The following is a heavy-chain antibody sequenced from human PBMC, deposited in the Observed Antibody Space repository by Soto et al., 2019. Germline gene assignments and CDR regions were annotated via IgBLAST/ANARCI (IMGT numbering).Heavy chain of an antibody. CDR3: ARWEYYYDSSGPADI. Sequence: GESLKISCKGSGYSFTTYWIGWVRQMPGKGLEWMGIIYPGDSHSRYSPSFRGQVTISADKSISTAYLQWSSLQASDTAMNYCARWEYYYDSSGPADIWGQGTMVTVSS. V-gene: IGHV5-51*01. J-gene: IGHJ3*02. D-gene: IGHD3-22*01. CDR1: GYSFTTYW. CDR2: IYPGDSHS.